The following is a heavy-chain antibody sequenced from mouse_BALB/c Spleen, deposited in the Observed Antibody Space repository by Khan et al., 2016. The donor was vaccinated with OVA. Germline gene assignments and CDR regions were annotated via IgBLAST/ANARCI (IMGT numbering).Heavy chain of an antibody. V-gene: IGHV1S81*02. CDR3: TRSGYDTFNY. Sequence: QVQLKQSGAELVKPGASVKLSCKASGYTFTSYYMYWVKQRPGQGLEWIGEINPSNGGTNFNEKFKSKATLTVDKSSSTAYMQLSSLTSEDSAVDYCTRSGYDTFNYWGQGTLVTVSA. CDR2: INPSNGGT. J-gene: IGHJ3*01. D-gene: IGHD2-3*01. CDR1: GYTFTSYY.